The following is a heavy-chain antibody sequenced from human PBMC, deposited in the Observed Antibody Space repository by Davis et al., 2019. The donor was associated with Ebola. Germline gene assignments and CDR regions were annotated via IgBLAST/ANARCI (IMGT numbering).Heavy chain of an antibody. J-gene: IGHJ2*01. CDR3: ARGDFHGGTYWYFDL. CDR2: IIHGGST. V-gene: IGHV4-34*01. Sequence: SETLSLTCTVSGGSISNGDYSWSWIRQPPGKGLEWIGEIIHGGSTNYNPSLESRVAVSVDTSKNQFSLNLNSVTAADTAVYYCARGDFHGGTYWYFDLWGRGTLVTVSS. CDR1: GGSISNGDYS. D-gene: IGHD4-23*01.